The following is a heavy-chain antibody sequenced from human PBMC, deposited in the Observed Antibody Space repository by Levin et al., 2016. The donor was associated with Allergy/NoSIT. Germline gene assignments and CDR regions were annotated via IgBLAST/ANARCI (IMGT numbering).Heavy chain of an antibody. D-gene: IGHD2-2*01. CDR2: ISSSGSTI. V-gene: IGHV3-48*03. CDR3: ASDCRSASCYRGSYYGMDV. J-gene: IGHJ6*02. Sequence: GESLKISCAASGFTLSPHEMNWVRQAPGKGLEWVSSISSSGSTISYADSVKGRFTISRDNAKNSLFLQMNSLRAEDTAVYYCASDCRSASCYRGSYYGMDVWGQGTTVTVSS. CDR1: GFTLSPHE.